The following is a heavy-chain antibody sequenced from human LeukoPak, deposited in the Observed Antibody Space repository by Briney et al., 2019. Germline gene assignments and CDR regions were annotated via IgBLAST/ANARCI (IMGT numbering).Heavy chain of an antibody. J-gene: IGHJ4*02. CDR1: GFTFSSYA. V-gene: IGHV3-23*01. CDR2: ITSSGAAT. D-gene: IGHD3-22*01. Sequence: PGGSLRLSCAASGFTFSSYAMSWVRQAPGKGLEWVSSITSSGAATYYADSVKGRSTISRDNSDNTLYLQMNSLRAEGTAVYYCAKDRPNYYGSNGHYYKLNGDCWGQGTLVTVSS. CDR3: AKDRPNYYGSNGHYYKLNGDC.